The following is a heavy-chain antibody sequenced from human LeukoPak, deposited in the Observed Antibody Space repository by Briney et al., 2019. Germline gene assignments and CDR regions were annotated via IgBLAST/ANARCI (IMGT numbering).Heavy chain of an antibody. CDR3: ARGSNSSGWYWVLGAFDI. CDR2: ISSSSSYI. V-gene: IGHV3-21*01. D-gene: IGHD6-19*01. J-gene: IGHJ3*02. Sequence: GGSLRLSCAASGFTVSSNYMSWVRQAPGKGLEWVSSISSSSSYIYYADSVKGRFTISRDNAKNSLYLQMNSLRAEDTAVYYCARGSNSSGWYWVLGAFDIWGQGTMVTVSS. CDR1: GFTVSSNY.